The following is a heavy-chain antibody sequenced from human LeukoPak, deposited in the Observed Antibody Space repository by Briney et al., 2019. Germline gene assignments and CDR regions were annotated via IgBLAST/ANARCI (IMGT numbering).Heavy chain of an antibody. CDR1: GYTFGGNY. CDR2: IDANNGDT. D-gene: IGHD4-11*01. J-gene: IGHJ4*02. Sequence: ASVKISCKASGYTFGGNYIHWLRQAPGQGLEWMGWIDANNGDTKSAQKFQGRVTTSRDTSISTAYMDLSSLSPDDAAVYYCARDPSSVTLYFFDYWGQGTLVTVSS. CDR3: ARDPSSVTLYFFDY. V-gene: IGHV1-2*02.